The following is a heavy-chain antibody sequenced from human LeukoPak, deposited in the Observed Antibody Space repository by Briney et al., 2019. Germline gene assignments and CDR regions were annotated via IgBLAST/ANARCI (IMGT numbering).Heavy chain of an antibody. CDR2: IKQDGSEK. D-gene: IGHD1-14*01. Sequence: GGSLRLSCAASGFTFSSYSMNWVRQAPGKGLEWVANIKQDGSEKYYVDSVKGRFTISRDNAKNSLYLQMNSLRAEDTAVYYCARGYGRDAFDIWGQGTMVTVSS. V-gene: IGHV3-7*04. CDR3: ARGYGRDAFDI. CDR1: GFTFSSYS. J-gene: IGHJ3*02.